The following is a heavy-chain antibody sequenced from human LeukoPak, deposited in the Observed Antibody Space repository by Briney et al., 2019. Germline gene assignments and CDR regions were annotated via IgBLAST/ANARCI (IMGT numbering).Heavy chain of an antibody. Sequence: SETLSLTCAVYGGSFSGYYWSWIRQPPGKGLEWIGEINHSGSTNYNPSLKSRVTISVDTSKNQFSLKLSSETAADTAEYYCARAEYYDFWSGRGMDVWGKGTTVTVSS. D-gene: IGHD3-3*01. CDR2: INHSGST. J-gene: IGHJ6*04. CDR3: ARAEYYDFWSGRGMDV. CDR1: GGSFSGYY. V-gene: IGHV4-34*01.